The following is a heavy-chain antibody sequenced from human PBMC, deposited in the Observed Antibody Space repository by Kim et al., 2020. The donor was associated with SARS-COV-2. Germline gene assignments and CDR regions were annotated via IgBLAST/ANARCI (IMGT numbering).Heavy chain of an antibody. CDR3: ARDLGSGSHRDYYYGMDV. D-gene: IGHD3-10*01. CDR1: GFTFSSYG. J-gene: IGHJ6*02. Sequence: GGSLRLSCAASGFTFSSYGMHWVRQAPGKGLEWVAVIWYDGSNKYYADSVKGLFTISRDNSKNTLYLQMNSLRAEDTAVYYCARDLGSGSHRDYYYGMDVWGQGTTVTVSS. V-gene: IGHV3-33*01. CDR2: IWYDGSNK.